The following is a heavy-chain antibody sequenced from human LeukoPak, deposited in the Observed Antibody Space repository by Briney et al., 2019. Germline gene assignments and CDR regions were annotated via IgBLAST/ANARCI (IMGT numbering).Heavy chain of an antibody. J-gene: IGHJ5*02. D-gene: IGHD2-15*01. CDR2: IYTSGST. CDR3: ARAPLMGYCSGGSCSSPNWFDP. V-gene: IGHV4-61*02. CDR1: GGSISSGSYY. Sequence: SETLSLTCTVSGGSISSGSYYWGWIRQPAGKGLEWIGRIYTSGSTNYNPSLKSRVTISVDTSKNQFSLKLSSVTAADTAVYYCARAPLMGYCSGGSCSSPNWFDPWGQGTLVTVSS.